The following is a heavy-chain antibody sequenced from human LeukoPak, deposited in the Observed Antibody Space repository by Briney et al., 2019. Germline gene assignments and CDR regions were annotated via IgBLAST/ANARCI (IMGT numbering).Heavy chain of an antibody. D-gene: IGHD6-19*01. CDR3: VRDAGSSLEEWLADY. V-gene: IGHV1-18*01. Sequence: ASVKVSCKASGYTFTTYGISWVRQASGQGLEWMGWINSYNGNTNYARKFQGRVTMTTDTSTSTAYMELRSLRSDDTAVYYCVRDAGSSLEEWLADYWGRGTLVTVSS. CDR2: INSYNGNT. CDR1: GYTFTTYG. J-gene: IGHJ4*02.